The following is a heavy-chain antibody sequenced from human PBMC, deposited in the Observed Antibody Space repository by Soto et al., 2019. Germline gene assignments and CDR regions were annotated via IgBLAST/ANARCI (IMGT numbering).Heavy chain of an antibody. Sequence: GGSLRLSCAASGFTFSSYGMHWVRQAPGKGLEWVAVISCDGSNKYYADSVKGRFTISRDNSKNTLYLQMNSLRAEDTAVYYCAKTGSYADYYFDYWGQGTLVTSPQ. CDR2: ISCDGSNK. CDR1: GFTFSSYG. J-gene: IGHJ4*02. CDR3: AKTGSYADYYFDY. V-gene: IGHV3-30*18. D-gene: IGHD4-17*01.